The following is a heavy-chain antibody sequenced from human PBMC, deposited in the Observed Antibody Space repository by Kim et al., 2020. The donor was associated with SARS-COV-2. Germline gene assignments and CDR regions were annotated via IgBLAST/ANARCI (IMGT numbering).Heavy chain of an antibody. V-gene: IGHV2-70*11. D-gene: IGHD6-13*01. CDR1: GFSLSTSGMC. CDR3: ARYLAAAGTLDY. J-gene: IGHJ4*02. Sequence: SGPTLVKPTQTLTLTCTFSGFSLSTSGMCVSWIRQPPGKALEWLARIDWDDDKYYSTSLKTRLIISKDTSKNQVVLTMTNMDPVDTATYYCARYLAAAGTLDYWGQGTLVTVSS. CDR2: IDWDDDK.